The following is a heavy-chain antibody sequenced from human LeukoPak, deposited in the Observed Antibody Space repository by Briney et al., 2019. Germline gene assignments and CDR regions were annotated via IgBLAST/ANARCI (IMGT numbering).Heavy chain of an antibody. J-gene: IGHJ3*02. CDR3: ARVNYYDSSGYYLVRAFDI. V-gene: IGHV4-30-2*01. CDR1: GGSISSGGYS. CDR2: IYHSGST. D-gene: IGHD3-22*01. Sequence: SETLSLTCAVSGGSISSGGYSWSWIRQPPGKGLEWLGYIYHSGSTYYNPSLKSRVTISVDRSKNQFSLKLSSVTAADTAVYYCARVNYYDSSGYYLVRAFDIWGQGTMVTVSS.